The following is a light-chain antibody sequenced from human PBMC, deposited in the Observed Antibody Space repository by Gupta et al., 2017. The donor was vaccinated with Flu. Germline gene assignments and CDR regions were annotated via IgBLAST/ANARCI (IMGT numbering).Light chain of an antibody. CDR3: CSNAGSYTYV. CDR1: SSDVGGSNF. Sequence: QSALTKPRSVSGSPGQSVTLSCTGTSSDVGGSNFVSWYQQHPGKAPKLMLYDVSKRPSGVPDRFSGSKSGNTASLTISGLQAEDEADYYCCSNAGSYTYVFGTETKVTVL. CDR2: DVS. V-gene: IGLV2-11*01. J-gene: IGLJ1*01.